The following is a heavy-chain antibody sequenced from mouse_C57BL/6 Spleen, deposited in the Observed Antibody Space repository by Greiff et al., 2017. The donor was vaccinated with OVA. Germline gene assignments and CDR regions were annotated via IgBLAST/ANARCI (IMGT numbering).Heavy chain of an antibody. CDR2: ISDGGSYT. CDR3: ARDDYDGYAMDY. CDR1: GFTFSSYA. D-gene: IGHD2-4*01. Sequence: DVKLVESGGGLVKPGGSLKLSCAASGFTFSSYAMSWVRKTPEKRLEWVATISDGGSYTYYPDNVKGRFTISRDNAKNNLYLQMSHLKSEDTAMYYCARDDYDGYAMDYWGQGTSVTVSS. V-gene: IGHV5-4*01. J-gene: IGHJ4*01.